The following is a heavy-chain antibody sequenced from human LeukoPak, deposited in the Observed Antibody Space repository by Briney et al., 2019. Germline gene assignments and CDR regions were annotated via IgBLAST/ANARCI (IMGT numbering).Heavy chain of an antibody. J-gene: IGHJ4*02. D-gene: IGHD3-22*01. V-gene: IGHV3-33*06. Sequence: GRSLRLSCAASGFSFSSYGMHWVRQAPGKGLEWVAVIWYDGSIKYYGDSVKGRFTISRDNSKNTLYLQMNSLNAEDTAVYYCAKSRGYYYEKSGPADYWGQGTLVTVSS. CDR2: IWYDGSIK. CDR3: AKSRGYYYEKSGPADY. CDR1: GFSFSSYG.